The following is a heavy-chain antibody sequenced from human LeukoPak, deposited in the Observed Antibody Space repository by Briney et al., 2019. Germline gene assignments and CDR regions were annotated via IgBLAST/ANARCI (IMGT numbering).Heavy chain of an antibody. V-gene: IGHV4-59*01. Sequence: TPSETLSLTCTVSGGSISSYYWSWIRQPPGKGREWIGYIYYSGSTNYNPSLKSRVTISVATSKNQFSLKLSSVTAADTAVYYCARIEDYGGNYVNYWGQGTLVTVSS. CDR2: IYYSGST. CDR3: ARIEDYGGNYVNY. CDR1: GGSISSYY. D-gene: IGHD4-23*01. J-gene: IGHJ4*02.